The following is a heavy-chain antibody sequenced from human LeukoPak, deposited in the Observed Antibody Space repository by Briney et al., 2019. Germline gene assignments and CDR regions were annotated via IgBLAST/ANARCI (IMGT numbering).Heavy chain of an antibody. CDR1: GLTFSTNS. V-gene: IGHV3-48*01. D-gene: IGHD1-1*01. CDR3: ARDRPRGTTHHLLCAFDI. Sequence: QSGGSLRLSCAAAGLTFSTNSMNWVRQAPGKGLEWVSYISFSSSTIYYADSVKGRFTISRDNAKNLLYLQMNSLRAEDTAVYYCARDRPRGTTHHLLCAFDIWGQGTMVTVSS. J-gene: IGHJ3*02. CDR2: ISFSSSTI.